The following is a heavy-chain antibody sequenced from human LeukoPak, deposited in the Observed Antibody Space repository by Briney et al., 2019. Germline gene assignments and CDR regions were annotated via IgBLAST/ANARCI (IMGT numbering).Heavy chain of an antibody. CDR3: ARQEYCSGGSCYTWFDP. CDR1: GYIINNYW. D-gene: IGHD2-15*01. Sequence: GESLKISCKGSGYIINNYWIGWVRQMPGKGLEWMGIIYPADSDIRYSPSFQGQVTISADKSISTAYPQWSSLKASDTAMYYCARQEYCSGGSCYTWFDPWGQGTLVTVSS. CDR2: IYPADSDI. V-gene: IGHV5-51*01. J-gene: IGHJ5*02.